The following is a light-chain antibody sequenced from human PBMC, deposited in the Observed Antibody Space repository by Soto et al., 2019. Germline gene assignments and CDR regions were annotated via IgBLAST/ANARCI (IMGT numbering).Light chain of an antibody. V-gene: IGLV2-14*01. CDR3: SSYTSSSPVV. J-gene: IGLJ2*01. Sequence: QSALTQPASVSGSPGQSITISCTGTSSDVGAYNYVSWYQQHPGKAPKLMIYEVTNRPSGVSNRFSGSKSDNTASLTISGLQAEDEADYYCSSYTSSSPVVFGRGTKLTVL. CDR1: SSDVGAYNY. CDR2: EVT.